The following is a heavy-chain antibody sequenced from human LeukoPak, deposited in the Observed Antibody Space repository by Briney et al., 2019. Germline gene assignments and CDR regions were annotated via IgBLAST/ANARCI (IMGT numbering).Heavy chain of an antibody. CDR2: FSGSAGTT. V-gene: IGHV3-23*01. J-gene: IGHJ4*02. CDR1: AFTFSNYA. Sequence: PGGSLRLSCAASAFTFSNYAMGWVRQAPGKGLEWVSAFSGSAGTTYYADSVKGRFTISRDNSKNTLHLQMNSLRAEDTAVYYCARDGPYYDFWSGYYSLDYWGQGTLVTVSS. CDR3: ARDGPYYDFWSGYYSLDY. D-gene: IGHD3-3*01.